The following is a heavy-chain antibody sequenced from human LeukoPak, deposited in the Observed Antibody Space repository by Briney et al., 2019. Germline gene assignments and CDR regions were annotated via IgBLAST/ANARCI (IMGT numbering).Heavy chain of an antibody. J-gene: IGHJ4*02. D-gene: IGHD6-19*01. CDR3: ARDEIAVAVDC. V-gene: IGHV3-11*01. Sequence: GGSLRLSCAASGFTFSDYYMSWIRQAPGKGLEWVSYISSSGSTIYYADSVKGRLTISRDNAKNSLYLQMNSLRAEDTAVYYCARDEIAVAVDCWGQGTLVTVSS. CDR1: GFTFSDYY. CDR2: ISSSGSTI.